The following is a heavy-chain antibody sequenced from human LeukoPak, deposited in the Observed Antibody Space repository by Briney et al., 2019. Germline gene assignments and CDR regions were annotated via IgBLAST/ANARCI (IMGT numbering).Heavy chain of an antibody. CDR2: IFSGIT. D-gene: IGHD1-1*01. CDR1: GGSISSPNHY. J-gene: IGHJ4*02. V-gene: IGHV4-39*01. Sequence: SETLSLTCTVSGGSISSPNHYWGWIRQPPGKGLEWIGSIFSGITYYNSSLNSRVTISVDTSKNQSSLELSSVTAAATAVYYCARLGTTLKRTPYWGQRTQGTVSS. CDR3: ARLGTTLKRTPY.